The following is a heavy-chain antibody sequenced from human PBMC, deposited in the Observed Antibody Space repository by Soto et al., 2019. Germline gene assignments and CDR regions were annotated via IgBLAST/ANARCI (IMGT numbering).Heavy chain of an antibody. CDR2: ISSSSSYI. CDR3: ARRVALTITFEDASGAFDI. J-gene: IGHJ3*02. Sequence: EVQLVESGGGLVKPGGSLRLSCAASGFTFSSYSMNWVRQAPGKGLEWVSSISSSSSYIYYADSVKGRSTISRDNAKNSLYLQMNSLRAEDTAVYYCARRVALTITFEDASGAFDIWGQGTMVTVSS. V-gene: IGHV3-21*01. CDR1: GFTFSSYS. D-gene: IGHD3-16*01.